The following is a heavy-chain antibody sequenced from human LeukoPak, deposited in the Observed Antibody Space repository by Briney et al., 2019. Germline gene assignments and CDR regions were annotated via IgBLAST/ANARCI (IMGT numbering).Heavy chain of an antibody. CDR2: IYYSGST. CDR1: GGSISSGGYY. D-gene: IGHD5-12*01. V-gene: IGHV4-31*03. CDR3: ARSPDSGYDYVLDY. J-gene: IGHJ4*02. Sequence: SQTRSLTCTVSGGSISSGGYYWSWIRQHPGKGLEWIGYIYYSGSTYYSPSLKSRVTVSVDTSKNQFSLKLSSVTAADTAVYYCARSPDSGYDYVLDYWGQGTLVTVSS.